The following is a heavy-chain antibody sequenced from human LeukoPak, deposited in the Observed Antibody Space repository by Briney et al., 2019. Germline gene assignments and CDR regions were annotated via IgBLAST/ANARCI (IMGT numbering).Heavy chain of an antibody. Sequence: TSETLSLTCAVFGGSISSGDYPWSWIRQPPGKGLEWIGYIFHTGHTSYNPSLKSPGTISVDMSKNQLSLKLSSVTAADTAVYYCARGFYGSGSQFDYWGQGTLVTVSS. CDR2: IFHTGHT. D-gene: IGHD3-10*01. CDR1: GGSISSGDYP. V-gene: IGHV4-30-2*01. CDR3: ARGFYGSGSQFDY. J-gene: IGHJ4*02.